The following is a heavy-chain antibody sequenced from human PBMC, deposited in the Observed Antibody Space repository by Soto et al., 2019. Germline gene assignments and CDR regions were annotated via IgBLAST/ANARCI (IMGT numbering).Heavy chain of an antibody. V-gene: IGHV1-46*01. J-gene: IGHJ5*01. D-gene: IGHD2-2*01. Sequence: GASVKVSCKASGYTFTSYYIHWVRQAPGQGLEWMGVINPSGGSTSYAQNFQGRVTMTRDTSTSTVYMELSSPRSEDTAVYYCARGVIVLVPAAMVRFDSWGQGTLVTVSS. CDR3: ARGVIVLVPAAMVRFDS. CDR2: INPSGGST. CDR1: GYTFTSYY.